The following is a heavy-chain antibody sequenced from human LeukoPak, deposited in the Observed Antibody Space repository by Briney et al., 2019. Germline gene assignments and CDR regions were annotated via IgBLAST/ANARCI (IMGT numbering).Heavy chain of an antibody. CDR1: GGSISSGSHH. Sequence: SETLSLTCTVSGGSISSGSHHWGWFRQSPGKGLEWIGSIYYSRTTYYNPSLNSRVTISVVTSKNQFSLKLSSVTAADTAVYYCARRYYDSSGYYHDFDYWGQGTLVTVSS. J-gene: IGHJ4*02. CDR3: ARRYYDSSGYYHDFDY. D-gene: IGHD3-22*01. V-gene: IGHV4-39*01. CDR2: IYYSRTT.